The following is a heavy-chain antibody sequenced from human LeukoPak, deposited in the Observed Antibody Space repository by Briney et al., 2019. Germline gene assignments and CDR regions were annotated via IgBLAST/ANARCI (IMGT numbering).Heavy chain of an antibody. CDR1: GGSINPYY. Sequence: PSETLSLTCTVSGGSINPYYWSWIRQPPGKRLEWIGWIDDSGTTNYNPSLKSRVNMSLDTSKNQFSLKLSSVTPADTAVYYCARGGHEYQLPWEDYFYYYMDVWGRGTTVTISS. CDR3: ARGGHEYQLPWEDYFYYYMDV. J-gene: IGHJ6*03. D-gene: IGHD2-2*01. V-gene: IGHV4-59*01. CDR2: IDDSGTT.